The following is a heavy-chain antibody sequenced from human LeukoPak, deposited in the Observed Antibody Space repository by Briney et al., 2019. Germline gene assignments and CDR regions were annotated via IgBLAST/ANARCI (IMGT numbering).Heavy chain of an antibody. CDR3: ARGPVLGITFGGVISSRQDY. CDR1: GFTLSRYS. Sequence: GGSLRLSCAVSGFTLSRYSMNWVRQAPGKGLEWVSSISSNSSYIYYADSVKGRFTISRDNAKNSLSLQMNSLRPEDTAVFYCARGPVLGITFGGVISSRQDYWGQGTLVTVSS. D-gene: IGHD3-16*02. V-gene: IGHV3-21*01. J-gene: IGHJ4*02. CDR2: ISSNSSYI.